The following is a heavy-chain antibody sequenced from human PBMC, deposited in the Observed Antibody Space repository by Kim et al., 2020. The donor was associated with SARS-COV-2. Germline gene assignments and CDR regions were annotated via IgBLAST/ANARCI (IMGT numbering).Heavy chain of an antibody. CDR2: INIDGSTT. J-gene: IGHJ4*02. D-gene: IGHD7-27*01. V-gene: IGHV3-74*01. CDR1: GFTFSNYW. CDR3: ARGGTGGLTF. Sequence: GGSLRLSCAASGFTFSNYWMHWVRQAPGKGLVWVSRINIDGSTTTYADSVKGRFTISRDNAKSTLFLQMNSLRAEDTAVYYCARGGTGGLTFWDKGTL.